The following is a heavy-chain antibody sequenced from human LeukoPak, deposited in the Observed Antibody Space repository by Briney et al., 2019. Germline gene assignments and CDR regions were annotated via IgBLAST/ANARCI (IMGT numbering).Heavy chain of an antibody. J-gene: IGHJ6*03. Sequence: SETLSLTCAVYGGSFSGYYWSWIRQPPGKGLEWIGEINHSGSTNYNPSLKSRVTISVDTSKNQFSLKLSSVTAADTAVYYCARGATPNPPMDVWGKGTTVTVS. CDR2: INHSGST. CDR1: GGSFSGYY. V-gene: IGHV4-34*01. CDR3: ARGATPNPPMDV. D-gene: IGHD2-2*02.